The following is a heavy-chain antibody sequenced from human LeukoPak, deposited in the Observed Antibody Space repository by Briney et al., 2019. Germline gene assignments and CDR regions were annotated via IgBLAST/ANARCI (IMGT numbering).Heavy chain of an antibody. V-gene: IGHV3-21*01. Sequence: GRSLRLSCAASGFTFSSYSMNWVRRAPGKGLEWVSSISSSSSYIYYADSVKGRFTISRDNAKNSLYLQMNSLRAEDTAVYYCAAGYYRSSTSCYFGESNWFDPWGQGTLGTVSS. J-gene: IGHJ5*02. D-gene: IGHD2-2*01. CDR3: AAGYYRSSTSCYFGESNWFDP. CDR1: GFTFSSYS. CDR2: ISSSSSYI.